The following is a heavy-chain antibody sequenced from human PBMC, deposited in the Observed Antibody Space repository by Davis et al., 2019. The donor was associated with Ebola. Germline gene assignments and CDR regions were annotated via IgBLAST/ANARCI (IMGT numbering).Heavy chain of an antibody. CDR1: GGSSSGYY. CDR3: ARLRHDYLYGMDV. Sequence: SETLSLTCAVSGGSSSGYYWSWIRQHPGKGQEWIGYTYYSGSTYYNPSLKSRVTISVDTSKNPFSLKLSSVTAADTAVYYCARLRHDYLYGMDVWGQGTTVTVSS. CDR2: TYYSGST. D-gene: IGHD4-11*01. V-gene: IGHV4-59*08. J-gene: IGHJ6*02.